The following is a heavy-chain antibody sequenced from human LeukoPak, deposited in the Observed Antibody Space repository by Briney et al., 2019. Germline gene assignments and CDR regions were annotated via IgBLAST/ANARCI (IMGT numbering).Heavy chain of an antibody. V-gene: IGHV3-23*01. J-gene: IGHJ4*02. CDR3: AKDLILEYYDILTGLD. CDR1: GFTFSSCA. Sequence: GGSLRLSCAASGFTFSSCAMNWVRQAPGTGLEWVSSISGSGDNTYYADSVKGRFTISRDNSKNMLYLQMNSLRAEDTAVYCCAKDLILEYYDILTGLDWGQGTLVTVSS. CDR2: ISGSGDNT. D-gene: IGHD3-9*01.